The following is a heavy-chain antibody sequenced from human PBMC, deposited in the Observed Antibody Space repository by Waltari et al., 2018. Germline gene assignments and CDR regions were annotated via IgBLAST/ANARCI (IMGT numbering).Heavy chain of an antibody. CDR3: AKDRGVATSEYYFDS. Sequence: EVQLVESGGGLVQPGGSLRLSCAASGFTFSSYAMSWVRQAPGKGLEWVSAISGRGGSTYYAESVKGRFTISRDNSKNTLDLQMNSLRAEDTAVYYCAKDRGVATSEYYFDSGAREPWSPSPQ. V-gene: IGHV3-23*04. CDR1: GFTFSSYA. D-gene: IGHD5-12*01. CDR2: ISGRGGST. J-gene: IGHJ4*02.